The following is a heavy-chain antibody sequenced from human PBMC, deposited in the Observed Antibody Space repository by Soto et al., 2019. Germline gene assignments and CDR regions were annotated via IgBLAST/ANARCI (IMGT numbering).Heavy chain of an antibody. Sequence: ASVKVSCKASGGTFSSYGISWVRQAPGQGLEWMGWISAYNGNTNYAQKLQGRVTMTTDTSTSTAYMELRSLRSDDTAVYYCARGFIYTNLSPFDYWGQGTLVTVSS. CDR3: ARGFIYTNLSPFDY. V-gene: IGHV1-18*01. CDR1: GGTFSSYG. D-gene: IGHD3-3*01. J-gene: IGHJ4*02. CDR2: ISAYNGNT.